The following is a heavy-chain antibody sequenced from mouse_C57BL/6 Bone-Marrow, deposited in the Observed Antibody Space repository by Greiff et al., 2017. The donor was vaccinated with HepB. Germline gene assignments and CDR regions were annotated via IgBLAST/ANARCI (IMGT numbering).Heavy chain of an antibody. CDR3: ARCYYYGSSYDAMDY. CDR1: GYTFTSYG. V-gene: IGHV1-81*01. Sequence: QVQLQQSGAELARPGASVKLSCKASGYTFTSYGISWVKQRTGQGLEWIGEIYPRSGNTYYNEKFKGKATLTADKSSSTSYMELRRLTSEDAAVYFCARCYYYGSSYDAMDYWGQGTSVTVSS. D-gene: IGHD1-1*01. CDR2: IYPRSGNT. J-gene: IGHJ4*01.